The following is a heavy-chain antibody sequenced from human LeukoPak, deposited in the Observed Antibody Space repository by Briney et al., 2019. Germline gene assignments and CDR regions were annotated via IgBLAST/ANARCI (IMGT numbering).Heavy chain of an antibody. CDR1: GGSISSGGYY. D-gene: IGHD4-23*01. CDR2: IYYSGST. Sequence: PSETLSLTCTVSGGSISSGGYYWSWIRQHPGKGLEWIGYIYYSGSTNYNPSLKSRVTISVDTSKNQFSLKLSSVTAADTAVYYCARSVLGRWFHRGGDAFDIWGQGTMVTVSS. V-gene: IGHV4-31*03. J-gene: IGHJ3*02. CDR3: ARSVLGRWFHRGGDAFDI.